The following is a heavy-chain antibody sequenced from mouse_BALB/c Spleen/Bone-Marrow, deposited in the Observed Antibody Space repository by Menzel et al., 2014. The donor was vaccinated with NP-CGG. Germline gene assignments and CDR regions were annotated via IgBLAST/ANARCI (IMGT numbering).Heavy chain of an antibody. J-gene: IGHJ4*01. CDR1: GFTFSDYA. Sequence: QVQLQQSGAELVRPGVSVKISCKGSGFTFSDYAMHWVKQSHAKSLEWIGVLSPYYVDGGYNQKFKGKATMTIDTSSSTVYMELVRLTSEDSAIYYCARGGSSGLYYYAKDYWGQGTSVTVSS. CDR3: ARGGSSGLYYYAKDY. CDR2: LSPYYVDG. D-gene: IGHD3-1*01. V-gene: IGHV1S137*01.